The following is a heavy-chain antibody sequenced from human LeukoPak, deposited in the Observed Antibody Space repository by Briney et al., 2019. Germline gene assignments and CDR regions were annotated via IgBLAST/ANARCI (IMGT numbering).Heavy chain of an antibody. CDR2: ISYDGSNK. CDR1: GFTFSSYA. J-gene: IGHJ6*04. CDR3: ARDLLSGDYARGMDV. D-gene: IGHD4-17*01. Sequence: GASLRLSCAASGFTFSSYAMHWLRQAPGKVLEWVEVISYDGSNKYYADSVKGRFTISRDNSKNTLYLQMNSLRAEDTAVYDCARDLLSGDYARGMDVWGKGTTVTVSS. V-gene: IGHV3-30*04.